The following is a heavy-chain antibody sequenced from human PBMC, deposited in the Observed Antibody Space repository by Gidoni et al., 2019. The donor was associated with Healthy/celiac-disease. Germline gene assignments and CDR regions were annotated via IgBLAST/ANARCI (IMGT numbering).Heavy chain of an antibody. V-gene: IGHV7-4-1*02. CDR1: GYTFTSYA. CDR3: AREGCCSSTSCYDKPPNWFDP. Sequence: QVQRVQSGSELKKPGASVKVSCRASGYTFTSYAMNWVRRPPGQGLEWMGWINTKTGNPTYDHGFTGRFVFSLDTSVSTAYLQISSLKAEDTAVYYCAREGCCSSTSCYDKPPNWFDPWGQGTLVTVSS. J-gene: IGHJ5*02. CDR2: INTKTGNP. D-gene: IGHD2-2*01.